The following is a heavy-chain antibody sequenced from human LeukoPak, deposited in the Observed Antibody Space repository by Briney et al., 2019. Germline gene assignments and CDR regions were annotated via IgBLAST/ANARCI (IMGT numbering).Heavy chain of an antibody. J-gene: IGHJ4*02. D-gene: IGHD2-2*01. Sequence: SETLSLTCTVSGGSISSSSYYWGWIRQPPGKGREWIGSIYYSGSTYYNPALKSRVTISVDTSKNQFSLKLSSVTAADTAVYYCAGYHCSSTSCYFDYWGQGTLVTVSS. CDR3: AGYHCSSTSCYFDY. V-gene: IGHV4-39*01. CDR1: GGSISSSSYY. CDR2: IYYSGST.